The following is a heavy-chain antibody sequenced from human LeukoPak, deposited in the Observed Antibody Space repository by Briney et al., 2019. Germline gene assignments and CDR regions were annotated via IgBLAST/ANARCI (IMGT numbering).Heavy chain of an antibody. V-gene: IGHV3-23*01. D-gene: IGHD3-22*01. J-gene: IGHJ3*02. CDR3: AKVVSGYYSHDAFDI. CDR1: GFTFSSYA. Sequence: GGSLRLSCAASGFTFSSYAMSWVRQAPGKWLEWVSAISGSGGSTYYADSVKGRFTISRDNSKNTLYLQMNSLRAEDTAVYYCAKVVSGYYSHDAFDIWGQGTMVTVSS. CDR2: ISGSGGST.